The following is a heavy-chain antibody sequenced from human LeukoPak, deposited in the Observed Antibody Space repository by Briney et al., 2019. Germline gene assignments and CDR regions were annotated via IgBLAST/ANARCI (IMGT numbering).Heavy chain of an antibody. CDR2: VSKTGNT. J-gene: IGHJ4*02. V-gene: IGHV4-59*08. Sequence: PSETLSPTCTVSGASLTTHYWAWIRQPPGKGLEWIGFVSKTGNTNYNASLKSRVTISADTSKNTFSLKLSSLTAADTAVYFCARRGAPSKFYYFDSWGQGTLVTVSS. D-gene: IGHD1-26*01. CDR3: ARRGAPSKFYYFDS. CDR1: GASLTTHY.